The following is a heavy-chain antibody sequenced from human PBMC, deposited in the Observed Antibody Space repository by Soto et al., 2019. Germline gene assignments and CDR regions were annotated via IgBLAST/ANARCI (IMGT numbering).Heavy chain of an antibody. D-gene: IGHD5-12*01. CDR1: GGSISSGGYY. CDR3: ARDRWATYYYYGMDV. V-gene: IGHV4-31*03. CDR2: IYYSGST. J-gene: IGHJ6*02. Sequence: SETLSLTCTFSGGSISSGGYYWSWIRQHPGKGLEWIGYIYYSGSTYYNPSLKSRVTISVDTSKNQFSLKLSSVTAADTAVYYCARDRWATYYYYGMDVWGQGTTVTVSS.